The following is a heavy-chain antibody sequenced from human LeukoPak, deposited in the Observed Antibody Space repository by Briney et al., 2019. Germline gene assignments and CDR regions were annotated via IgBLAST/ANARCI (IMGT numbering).Heavy chain of an antibody. D-gene: IGHD3-16*01. J-gene: IGHJ6*03. Sequence: SVKVSCKASGGTFSSYAISWVRQAPGQGLEWMGGIIPIFGTANYAQKFQGRVTITADESTSTAYMELSSLRSEDTAVYYCARVMVIRDPYYYYYMDVWGKGTTVTISS. CDR2: IIPIFGTA. V-gene: IGHV1-69*13. CDR1: GGTFSSYA. CDR3: ARVMVIRDPYYYYYMDV.